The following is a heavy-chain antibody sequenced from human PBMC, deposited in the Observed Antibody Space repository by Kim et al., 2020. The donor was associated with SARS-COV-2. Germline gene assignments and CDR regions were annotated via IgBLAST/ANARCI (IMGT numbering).Heavy chain of an antibody. J-gene: IGHJ4*02. CDR1: GGSVSSGSYY. V-gene: IGHV4-61*01. CDR2: IYYSGST. CDR3: ARVPFGGNRRGY. Sequence: SETLSLTCTVSGGSVSSGSYYWSWIRQPPGKGLEWIGYIYYSGSTNYNPSLKSRVTISVDTSKNQFSLKLSSVTAADTAVYYCARVPFGGNRRGYWGQGTLVNVSS. D-gene: IGHD2-15*01.